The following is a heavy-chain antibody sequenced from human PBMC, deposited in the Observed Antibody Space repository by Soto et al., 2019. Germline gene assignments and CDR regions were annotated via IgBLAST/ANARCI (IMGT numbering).Heavy chain of an antibody. CDR3: ARACGDIVADCWTKPSFDP. CDR2: ISAYNGNT. Sequence: ASVKVSCKASGYTFTSYGISWVRQAPGQGLEWMGWISAYNGNTNYAQKLQGRVTMTTDTSTSTAYMELRSLRSDDTAVYYCARACGDIVADCWTKPSFDPWGQGTLVTVSS. V-gene: IGHV1-18*01. D-gene: IGHD2-15*01. J-gene: IGHJ5*02. CDR1: GYTFTSYG.